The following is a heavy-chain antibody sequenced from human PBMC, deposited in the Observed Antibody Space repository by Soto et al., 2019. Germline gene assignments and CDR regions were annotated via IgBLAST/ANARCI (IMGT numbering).Heavy chain of an antibody. J-gene: IGHJ4*01. CDR3: VRDRDLDRDMVHGDF. V-gene: IGHV1-3*01. CDR2: INAGNGNT. D-gene: IGHD5-18*01. Sequence: ASVKVSCKASGYTFTSYAMHLVRQAPGQRLEWMGWINAGNGNTKYSQKFQGRVTITRDTSASTAYMELSSLRSEDTAVYHCVRDRDLDRDMVHGDFWGQGTLVTVSS. CDR1: GYTFTSYA.